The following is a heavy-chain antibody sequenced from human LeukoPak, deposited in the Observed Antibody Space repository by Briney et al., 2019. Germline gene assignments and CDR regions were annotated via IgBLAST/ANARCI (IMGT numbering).Heavy chain of an antibody. V-gene: IGHV1-8*03. CDR3: AKDSGYDYNWFDP. D-gene: IGHD5-12*01. CDR2: MNPNSGNT. CDR1: GYTFTSYD. J-gene: IGHJ5*02. Sequence: GASVKVSCKASGYTFTSYDINWVRQATGQGLEWMGWMNPNSGNTGYAQKFQGRVTITRNTSISTAYMELSSLRSEDTAVYYCAKDSGYDYNWFDPWGQGTLVTVSS.